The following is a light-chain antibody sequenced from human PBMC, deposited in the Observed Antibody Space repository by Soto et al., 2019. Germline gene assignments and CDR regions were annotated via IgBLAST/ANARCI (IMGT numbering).Light chain of an antibody. CDR2: EVS. Sequence: QSVLTQPPSASGSPGQSVTISCTGTSSDVGGYNYVSWYQQHPGKAPKLMIYEVSKRPSGAPDRFSGSTSGNTASLTISGLQAEDETDYFCSLYSSNGSLIFGPGTKVTVL. CDR1: SSDVGGYNY. V-gene: IGLV2-8*01. J-gene: IGLJ1*01. CDR3: SLYSSNGSLI.